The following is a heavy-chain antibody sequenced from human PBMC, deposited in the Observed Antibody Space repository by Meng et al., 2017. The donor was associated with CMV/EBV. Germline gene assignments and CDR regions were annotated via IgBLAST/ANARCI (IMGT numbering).Heavy chain of an antibody. CDR1: GYTFTSYD. J-gene: IGHJ6*02. V-gene: IGHV1-8*03. CDR3: ARVGSTIFGYCYYGMDV. CDR2: MNPNSGNT. D-gene: IGHD3-3*01. Sequence: ASSQVSCKASGYTFTSYDINWVRQATGQGLEWMGWMNPNSGNTGYAQKFQGSVNITRNTSTSTAYMELSSLRSEDTAVYYCARVGSTIFGYCYYGMDVWGQGTTVTVSS.